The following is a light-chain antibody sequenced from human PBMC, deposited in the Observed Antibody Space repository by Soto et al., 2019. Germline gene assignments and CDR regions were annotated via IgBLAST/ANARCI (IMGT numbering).Light chain of an antibody. J-gene: IGKJ5*01. CDR3: QQYNRYLT. V-gene: IGKV1-5*01. CDR2: DAS. CDR1: QSISSW. Sequence: DIQMTQSPSTLSSSVGDRVTITCRASQSISSWLAWYQQKPGKAPKLLIYDASSLESGVPSRFSGSGSGTEFTLTSSSLQPDDFATYYCQQYNRYLTFGQGTRLEIK.